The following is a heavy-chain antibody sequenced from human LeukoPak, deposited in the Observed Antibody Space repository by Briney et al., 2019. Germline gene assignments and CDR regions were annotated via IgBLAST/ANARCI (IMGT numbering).Heavy chain of an antibody. D-gene: IGHD2-2*02. V-gene: IGHV1-8*01. Sequence: ASVKVSCKASGYTFTSYGISWVRQATGQGLEWMGWMNPDSGNTGYAQNFQGRVTMTSNTSITTAYMELTSLRSEDTAVYYCARGSFRGYCLDTSCYTINYWGQGTLVTVSS. CDR3: ARGSFRGYCLDTSCYTINY. J-gene: IGHJ4*02. CDR1: GYTFTSYG. CDR2: MNPDSGNT.